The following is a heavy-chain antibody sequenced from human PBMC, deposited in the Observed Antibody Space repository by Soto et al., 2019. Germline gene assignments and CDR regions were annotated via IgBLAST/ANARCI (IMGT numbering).Heavy chain of an antibody. J-gene: IGHJ5*02. CDR3: ARDQSDFWSGYLS. CDR2: ISAYNGTT. D-gene: IGHD3-3*01. Sequence: GASVKVSCKASGGTFSSYAISWVRQAPGQGLEWMGWISAYNGTTNYAQKLQGRVTMTTDTSTSTAYMELRSLRSDDTAVYYCARDQSDFWSGYLSWGQGTLVTVSS. CDR1: GGTFSSYA. V-gene: IGHV1-18*01.